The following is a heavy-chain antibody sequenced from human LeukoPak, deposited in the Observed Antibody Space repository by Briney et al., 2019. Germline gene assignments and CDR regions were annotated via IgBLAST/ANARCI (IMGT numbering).Heavy chain of an antibody. CDR1: GGSISSSSYY. D-gene: IGHD3-10*01. Sequence: PSETLSLTCTVSGGSISSSSYYWGWIRQPPGKGLEWIGSIYYSGSTYYNPSLKSRVTISVDTSNNQFSLKLSSVTAADTAVCYCARLIRLVTIVRGVINHFDYWGQGTLVTVSS. J-gene: IGHJ4*02. CDR3: ARLIRLVTIVRGVINHFDY. V-gene: IGHV4-39*01. CDR2: IYYSGST.